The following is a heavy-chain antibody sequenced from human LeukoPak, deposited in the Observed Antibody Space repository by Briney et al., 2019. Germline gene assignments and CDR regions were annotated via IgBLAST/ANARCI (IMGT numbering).Heavy chain of an antibody. J-gene: IGHJ4*02. CDR3: ARRNDPYYFDY. CDR1: GGSISSGDYY. D-gene: IGHD3-16*01. CDR2: IYYSGSS. V-gene: IGHV4-30-4*08. Sequence: TSETLSLTCTVSGGSISSGDYYWSWIRQPPGKGLEWIGYIYYSGSSFYNPFLKSRLTISVDTSKNHFSLNLSSVTAADTAVYYCARRNDPYYFDYWGQGTLVTVSS.